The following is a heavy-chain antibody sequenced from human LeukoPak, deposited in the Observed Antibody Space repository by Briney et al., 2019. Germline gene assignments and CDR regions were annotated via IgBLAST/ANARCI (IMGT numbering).Heavy chain of an antibody. V-gene: IGHV3-21*01. J-gene: IGHJ4*02. Sequence: GGSLRLSCAASGLTFSSYSMNWVRQAPGKGLEWVSSISSSSSYIYYADSVKGRFTISRDNAKNSLYLQMNSLRAEDTAVYYCAREIAAAGTDYWGQGTLVTVSS. CDR2: ISSSSSYI. CDR1: GLTFSSYS. D-gene: IGHD6-13*01. CDR3: AREIAAAGTDY.